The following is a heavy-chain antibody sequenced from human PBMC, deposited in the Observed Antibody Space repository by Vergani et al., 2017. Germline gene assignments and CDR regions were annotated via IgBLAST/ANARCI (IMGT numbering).Heavy chain of an antibody. D-gene: IGHD2-15*01. CDR3: ARDHPVFDCSGGSCRAVYYYYGMDV. V-gene: IGHV5-51*01. CDR2: IYPGDSDT. Sequence: EVQLVQSGAEVKKPGESLKISCKGSGYSFTSYWIGWVRQMPGKGLEWMGIIYPGDSDTRSSPSFQGQVTISADKSISTAYLQWSSLKASDTAMYYCARDHPVFDCSGGSCRAVYYYYGMDVWGQGTTVTVSS. CDR1: GYSFTSYW. J-gene: IGHJ6*02.